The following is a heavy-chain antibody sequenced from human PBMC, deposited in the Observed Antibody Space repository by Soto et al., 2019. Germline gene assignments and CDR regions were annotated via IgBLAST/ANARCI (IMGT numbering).Heavy chain of an antibody. V-gene: IGHV3-64*01. CDR1: GFTFSSYA. CDR3: ARNYGGNSYAFDI. D-gene: IGHD2-21*02. J-gene: IGHJ3*02. Sequence: GGSLRLSCAASGFTFSSYAMHWVRQAPGKGLEYVSAISSNGGSTYYANSVKGRFTISRDNSKNTLYLQMGSLRAEDMAVYYCARNYGGNSYAFDIWGQGTMVTVSS. CDR2: ISSNGGST.